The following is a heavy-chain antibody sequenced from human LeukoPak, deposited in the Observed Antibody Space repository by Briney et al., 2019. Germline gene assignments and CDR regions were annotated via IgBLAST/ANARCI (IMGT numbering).Heavy chain of an antibody. J-gene: IGHJ4*02. CDR3: ATHYYDSSGQDY. CDR2: IRYDGSNK. V-gene: IGHV3-30*02. CDR1: GFTFSSYG. D-gene: IGHD3-22*01. Sequence: GGSLRLSCAASGFTFSSYGMHWVRQAPGKGLEWVAFIRYDGSNKYYADSVKGRFTISRDNSKNTLYLQMNILRAEDTAVYYCATHYYDSSGQDYWGQGTLVTVSS.